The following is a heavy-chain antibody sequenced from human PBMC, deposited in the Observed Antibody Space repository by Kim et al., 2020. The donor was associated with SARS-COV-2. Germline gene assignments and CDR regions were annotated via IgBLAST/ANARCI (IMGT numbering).Heavy chain of an antibody. Sequence: ASVKVSCKASGYSFSGYYIHWVRQAPGQGLEWMGRINPHSGGPNYVQKFQGRVTLTRDTSISTAYMELSGLRSDDTVVYYCARSGYKDAFDIWGQGTMVTVSS. CDR1: GYSFSGYY. D-gene: IGHD3-3*01. CDR2: INPHSGGP. CDR3: ARSGYKDAFDI. V-gene: IGHV1-2*05. J-gene: IGHJ3*02.